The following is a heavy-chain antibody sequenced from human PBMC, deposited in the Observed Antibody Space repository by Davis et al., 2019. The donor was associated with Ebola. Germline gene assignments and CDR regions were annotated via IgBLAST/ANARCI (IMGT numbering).Heavy chain of an antibody. CDR3: VRVYSGSYDP. J-gene: IGHJ5*02. V-gene: IGHV3-7*01. Sequence: PGGSLRLSCAASGFTFSSYLMSWVRQAPGKGLEWVANIKQGGDERYYVDSVKGRFIISRDDAKNSLYLQMNSLRAEDTAVYYCVRVYSGSYDPWGQGTLVTVSS. CDR2: IKQGGDER. CDR1: GFTFSSYL. D-gene: IGHD1-26*01.